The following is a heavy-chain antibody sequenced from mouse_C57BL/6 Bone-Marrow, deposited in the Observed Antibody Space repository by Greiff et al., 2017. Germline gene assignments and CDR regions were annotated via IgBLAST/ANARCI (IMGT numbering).Heavy chain of an antibody. V-gene: IGHV3-6*01. D-gene: IGHD2-4*01. CDR2: ISYDGSN. Sequence: ESGPGLVKPSQSLSLTCSVTGYSITSGYYWNWIRQFPGNKLEWMGYISYDGSNNYNPSLKNRISITRDTSKHQFFLKLNSVTTEDTATYYCARGAITRAMDYWGQGTSVTVSS. CDR1: GYSITSGYY. CDR3: ARGAITRAMDY. J-gene: IGHJ4*01.